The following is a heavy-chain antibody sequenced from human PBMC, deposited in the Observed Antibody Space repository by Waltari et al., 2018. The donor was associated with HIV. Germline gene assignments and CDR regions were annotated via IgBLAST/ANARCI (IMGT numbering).Heavy chain of an antibody. V-gene: IGHV3-53*02. Sequence: EVQLVETGGGLIQPGGSLRLSCAASGFTVSRHYMSWVRQAPGKGLEWVSVIYSGGSTYYADSVKGRFTISRDNSKNTLYLQMNSLRAEDTAVYYCARSRIAGVVVVAATHMDVWGQGTTVTVSS. CDR2: IYSGGST. D-gene: IGHD2-15*01. CDR1: GFTVSRHY. J-gene: IGHJ6*02. CDR3: ARSRIAGVVVVAATHMDV.